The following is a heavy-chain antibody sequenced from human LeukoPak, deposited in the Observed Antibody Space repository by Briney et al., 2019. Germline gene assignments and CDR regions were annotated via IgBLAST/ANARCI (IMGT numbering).Heavy chain of an antibody. CDR2: ISWNSGSI. D-gene: IGHD6-19*01. Sequence: GGSLRLSCAASGFNFSTYTMTWVRQAPGKGLEWVSGISWNSGSIGYADSVKGRFTISRDNAKNSLYLQMNSLRAEDTALYYCAKAGPSSGWFFDYWGQGTLVTVSS. CDR3: AKAGPSSGWFFDY. V-gene: IGHV3-9*01. J-gene: IGHJ4*02. CDR1: GFNFSTYT.